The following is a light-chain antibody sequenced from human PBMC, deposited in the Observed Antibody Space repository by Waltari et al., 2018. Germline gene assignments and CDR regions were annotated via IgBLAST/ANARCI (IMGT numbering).Light chain of an antibody. CDR3: MQALQTPWT. V-gene: IGKV2-28*01. CDR1: QSRLHSNGYNY. J-gene: IGKJ1*01. CDR2: LGS. Sequence: DIVMTQSPLSLPVTPGEPASISCRSSQSRLHSNGYNYLDWYLQKPGQSPQLLIYLGSNRASGVPDRFSGSGSGTDFTLKISRVEAEDVGVYYCMQALQTPWTFGQGTKVEI.